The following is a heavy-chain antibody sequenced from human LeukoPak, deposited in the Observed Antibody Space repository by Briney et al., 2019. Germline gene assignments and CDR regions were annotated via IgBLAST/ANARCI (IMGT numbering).Heavy chain of an antibody. J-gene: IGHJ4*02. Sequence: ASVKVSCEASGYTFTGYYMHWVRQAPGQGLEWMGWINPNSGGTNYAQKFQGRVTMTRDTSISTAYMELSRLRSDDTAVYYCARVWGSSGWYYFDYWGQGTLVTVSS. V-gene: IGHV1-2*02. D-gene: IGHD6-19*01. CDR2: INPNSGGT. CDR1: GYTFTGYY. CDR3: ARVWGSSGWYYFDY.